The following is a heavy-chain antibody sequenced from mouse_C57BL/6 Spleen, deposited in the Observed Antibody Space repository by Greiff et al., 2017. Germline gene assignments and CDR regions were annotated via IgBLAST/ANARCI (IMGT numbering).Heavy chain of an antibody. CDR3: AREMDGNYYYAMDY. CDR2: ISDGGSYT. J-gene: IGHJ4*01. D-gene: IGHD2-1*01. CDR1: GFTFSSYA. V-gene: IGHV5-4*01. Sequence: EVKRGEAGGGLVKPGGSLKISCAASGFTFSSYAMSWVRQTPEKRLEWVATISDGGSYTYYPDNVKGRFTSSRDNAKNNLYLQMSHLKSEDTAMYYCAREMDGNYYYAMDYWGQGTSVTVSS.